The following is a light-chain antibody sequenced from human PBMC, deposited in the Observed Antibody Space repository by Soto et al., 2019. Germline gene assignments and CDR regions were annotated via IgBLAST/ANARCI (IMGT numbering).Light chain of an antibody. CDR3: QQYDTYPRT. CDR1: QPISSW. Sequence: DIQMTQSPPTLSASVGDRVTITCRASQPISSWLAWYHQKPGKAPKLLIYKASSLESGVPSRFNGSGSGTEFTLTISSLQPDDFATYYCQQYDTYPRTFGQGTKVDIK. V-gene: IGKV1-5*03. J-gene: IGKJ1*01. CDR2: KAS.